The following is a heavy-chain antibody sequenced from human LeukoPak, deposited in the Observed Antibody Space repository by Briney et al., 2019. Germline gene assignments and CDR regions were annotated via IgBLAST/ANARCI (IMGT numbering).Heavy chain of an antibody. V-gene: IGHV3-15*01. Sequence: PGGSLRLSCAASGFTFSNAWMSWVRQAPGKGLEWVGRIKRKTDGGATDYAAPVKGRFTISRDDSKNTLYLQMNSVKTEDTAVYYCTTVGLSGYYDTRGYYYFDYWGQGNPVTVSS. CDR2: IKRKTDGGAT. CDR3: TTVGLSGYYDTRGYYYFDY. D-gene: IGHD3-22*01. CDR1: GFTFSNAW. J-gene: IGHJ4*02.